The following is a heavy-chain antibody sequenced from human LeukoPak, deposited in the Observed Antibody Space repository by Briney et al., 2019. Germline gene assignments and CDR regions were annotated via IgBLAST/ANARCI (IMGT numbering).Heavy chain of an antibody. CDR1: GGSMSNYY. CDR2: MYIIGTA. J-gene: IGHJ6*03. Sequence: PSETLSLTCTVSGGSMSNYYWSWIRQPAGKGLEWIGRMYIIGTAKYNPSLESRVTMSIDTSKNQFSLKLTSVTAADTAVYFCARHGGTAYFYMDVWGKGTTVIVSS. CDR3: ARHGGTAYFYMDV. D-gene: IGHD1-1*01. V-gene: IGHV4-4*07.